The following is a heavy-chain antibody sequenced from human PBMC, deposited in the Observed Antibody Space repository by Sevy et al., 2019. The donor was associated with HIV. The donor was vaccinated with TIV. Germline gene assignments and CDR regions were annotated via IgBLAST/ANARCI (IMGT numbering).Heavy chain of an antibody. J-gene: IGHJ6*03. CDR2: ISSRGSYI. V-gene: IGHV3-21*01. Sequence: GGSQRLSCAASGFIFSSYSMNWVRQAPGKGLEWVSSISSRGSYIYYVDSVKGRFTISRDNAKNSLYLQMNSLRAEDTAVYFCASVSAYYMDVWGKGTTVTVSS. CDR1: GFIFSSYS. CDR3: ASVSAYYMDV.